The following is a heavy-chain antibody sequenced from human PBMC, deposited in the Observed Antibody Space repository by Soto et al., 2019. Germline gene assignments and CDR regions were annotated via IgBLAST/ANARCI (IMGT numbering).Heavy chain of an antibody. CDR3: ARRDGSLLSDWFDP. CDR2: ISAYNGNT. Sequence: ASVKVSCKASGYTFTSYGISWVRQAPGQGLEWMGWISAYNGNTNYAQKLQGRVTMTTDTSTSTAYMELRSLRSDDTAVYYCARRDGSLLSDWFDPWGQGTLVTVSP. J-gene: IGHJ5*02. CDR1: GYTFTSYG. V-gene: IGHV1-18*01. D-gene: IGHD2-2*01.